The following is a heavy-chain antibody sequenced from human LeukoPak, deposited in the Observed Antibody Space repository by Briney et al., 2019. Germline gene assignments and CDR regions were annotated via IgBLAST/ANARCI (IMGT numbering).Heavy chain of an antibody. V-gene: IGHV1-8*01. CDR1: GYTFTSYE. J-gene: IGHJ5*02. Sequence: GASVKVSCKASGYTFTSYEINWVRQATGQGLEWMGWMNPNSGNTGYEQKFRGRVTMTRNIPINTAYMELSSLRSEDTAVYYCARGISTTTWGQGTQVIVSS. CDR3: ARGISTTT. CDR2: MNPNSGNT. D-gene: IGHD1-1*01.